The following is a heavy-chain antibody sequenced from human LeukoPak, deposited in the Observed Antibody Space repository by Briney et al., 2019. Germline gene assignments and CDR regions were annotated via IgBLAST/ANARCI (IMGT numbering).Heavy chain of an antibody. J-gene: IGHJ4*02. CDR1: DGSISSYY. Sequence: SETLSLTCTVSDGSISSYYWSWIRQPPGKGLEWIGYIYYSGSTNYNPSLKSRVTISVDTSKNQFSLKLSSVTAADTAVYYCARGKEEWLVRSFYYFDYWGQGTLVTVSS. D-gene: IGHD6-19*01. V-gene: IGHV4-59*01. CDR3: ARGKEEWLVRSFYYFDY. CDR2: IYYSGST.